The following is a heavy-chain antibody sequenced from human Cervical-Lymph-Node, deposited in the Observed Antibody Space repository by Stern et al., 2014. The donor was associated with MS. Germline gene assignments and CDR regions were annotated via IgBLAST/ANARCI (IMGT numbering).Heavy chain of an antibody. CDR1: GFTFSSYG. CDR2: ISYERNHK. V-gene: IGHV3-30*03. Sequence: QVQLVESGGGVVQPWRSLRLSCAVSGFTFSSYGMHWGRQAPGKGMGWVTVISYERNHKYYAASVKGRFTISRDNSKNTLHLQMNSVTPDDTAIYYCARDYEDTSMLFDHWGQGTLVTVSS. J-gene: IGHJ4*02. CDR3: ARDYEDTSMLFDH. D-gene: IGHD2-8*01.